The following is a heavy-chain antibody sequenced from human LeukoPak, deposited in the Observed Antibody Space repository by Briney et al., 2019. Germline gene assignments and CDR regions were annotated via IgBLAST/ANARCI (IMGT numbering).Heavy chain of an antibody. J-gene: IGHJ6*03. CDR2: IYYSGST. D-gene: IGHD6-19*01. CDR3: AREDSSGWYEASYYYMDV. Sequence: PSETLSLTCTVSGGSISSSSYYWGWIRQPPGKGLEWIESIYYSGSTYYNPSLKSRVTISVDTSKNQFSLKLSSVTAADTAVYYCAREDSSGWYEASYYYMDVWGKGTTVTVSS. CDR1: GGSISSSSYY. V-gene: IGHV4-39*07.